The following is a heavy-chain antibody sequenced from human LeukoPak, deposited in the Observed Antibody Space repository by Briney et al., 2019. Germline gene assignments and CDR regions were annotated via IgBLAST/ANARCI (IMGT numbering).Heavy chain of an antibody. CDR1: GFTFSSYW. D-gene: IGHD3-22*01. CDR2: IKQDGSEK. V-gene: IGHV3-7*01. CDR3: ARDLDHYDSSRYYPKYFHH. Sequence: GGSLRLSCAASGFTFSSYWMSWVRQAPGKGLEWVANIKQDGSEKNYVDSVKGRFTISRDNARNSLSLQMNSLRAEDTAVYFCARDLDHYDSSRYYPKYFHHWGQGTLVTVSS. J-gene: IGHJ1*01.